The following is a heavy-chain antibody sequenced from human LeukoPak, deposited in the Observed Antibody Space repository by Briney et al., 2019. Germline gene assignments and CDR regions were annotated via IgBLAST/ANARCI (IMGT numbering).Heavy chain of an antibody. CDR2: INHSGST. J-gene: IGHJ4*02. Sequence: SETLSLTCAVYGGTFSGYYWSWIRQPPGKGLEWIGEINHSGSTRYNPSLKSRVTISVDTSKNQLSLKLSSVTAADTAVYYCARQARMIVVAPFDYWGQGTLVTVSS. V-gene: IGHV4-34*01. CDR3: ARQARMIVVAPFDY. D-gene: IGHD3-22*01. CDR1: GGTFSGYY.